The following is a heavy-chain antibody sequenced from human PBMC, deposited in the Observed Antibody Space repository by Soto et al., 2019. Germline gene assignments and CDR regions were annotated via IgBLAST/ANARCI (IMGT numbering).Heavy chain of an antibody. D-gene: IGHD2-15*01. CDR2: IIPILGIA. CDR1: GGTFSSYT. V-gene: IGHV1-69*02. J-gene: IGHJ4*02. CDR3: ARYPAPPFVVVVAAPFP. Sequence: QVQLVQSGAEVKKPGSSVKVSCKASGGTFSSYTISWVRQAPGQGLEWMGRIIPILGIANYAQKFQGRVTITADNSTRTAYMELSSLRSEDTAVYYCARYPAPPFVVVVAAPFPWGQGTLVTVSS.